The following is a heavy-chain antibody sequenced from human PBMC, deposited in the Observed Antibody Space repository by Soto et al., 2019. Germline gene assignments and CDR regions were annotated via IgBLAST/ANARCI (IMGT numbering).Heavy chain of an antibody. V-gene: IGHV1-18*01. CDR1: GYTFTSYG. CDR2: ISAYNGNT. D-gene: IGHD2-2*01. Sequence: QVQLVQSGAEVKKPGASVKVSCKASGYTFTSYGISWVRQAPGQGLEWMGWISAYNGNTNYAQKLQARVTMTTDTPTTTAYIEPTSLYSDGTAGYSWAGAGPPSLLWGQGTPVTASS. CDR3: AGAGPPSLL. J-gene: IGHJ4*02.